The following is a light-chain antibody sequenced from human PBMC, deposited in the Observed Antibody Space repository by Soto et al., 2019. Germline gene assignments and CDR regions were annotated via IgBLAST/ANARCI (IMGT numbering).Light chain of an antibody. J-gene: IGLJ1*01. CDR3: QSYDSSLSRSYV. V-gene: IGLV1-40*01. CDR2: ANN. CDR1: SSNIGAGYD. Sequence: QSVLTQPPSVSGAPGQRVTISCTGSSSNIGAGYDVHWYQQLPGAAPKLLIDANNNRPSGVPDRFSGSKSDTSASLAITGLQAEDEADYYCQSYDSSLSRSYVFGTGTKLTVL.